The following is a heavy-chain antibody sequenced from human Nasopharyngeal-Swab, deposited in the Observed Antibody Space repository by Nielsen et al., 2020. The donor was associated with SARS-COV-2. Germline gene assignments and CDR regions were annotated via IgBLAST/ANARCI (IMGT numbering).Heavy chain of an antibody. CDR1: GFTLRNYD. J-gene: IGHJ4*02. Sequence: WGPLRLSCVGSGFTLRNYDMGWVRQTPGKGLEWVSHISGSGGGTYYTDSVKGRFTISRDNSKNTLHLHMSSLRAEDTAVYYCAKDKEDLRGVGSYDYWGQGTLVTVSS. CDR3: AKDKEDLRGVGSYDY. D-gene: IGHD3-10*01. V-gene: IGHV3-23*01. CDR2: ISGSGGGT.